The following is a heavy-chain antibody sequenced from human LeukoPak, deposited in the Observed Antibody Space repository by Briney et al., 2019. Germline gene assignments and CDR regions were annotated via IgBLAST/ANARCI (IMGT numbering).Heavy chain of an antibody. J-gene: IGHJ4*02. D-gene: IGHD2-2*01. CDR2: IYDSGST. CDR3: AGHCSSSSCYGLDY. V-gene: IGHV4-59*01. CDR1: GGSLSNYY. Sequence: PSETLSLTCTVSGGSLSNYYWSWIRQPPGKGLERIGYIYDSGSTNYNPSLTSRDTLSVDTSKNQFSPKLSSVTAADTAVYYCAGHCSSSSCYGLDYWGQGTLVTVSS.